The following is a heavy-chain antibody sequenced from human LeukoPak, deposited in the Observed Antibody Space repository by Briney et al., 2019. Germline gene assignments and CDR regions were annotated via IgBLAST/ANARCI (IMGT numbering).Heavy chain of an antibody. J-gene: IGHJ4*02. CDR1: GDSVSSKSAA. D-gene: IGHD6-13*01. Sequence: SQTLSLTCAISGDSVSSKSAAWNWIRQSPSRGLEWLGRTYYRSKWYHEYAVSVKSRITINPDTSKNQFSLKLSSVTAADTAVYYCARGMGDSSSWYPFDYWGQGTLVTVSS. V-gene: IGHV6-1*01. CDR3: ARGMGDSSSWYPFDY. CDR2: TYYRSKWYH.